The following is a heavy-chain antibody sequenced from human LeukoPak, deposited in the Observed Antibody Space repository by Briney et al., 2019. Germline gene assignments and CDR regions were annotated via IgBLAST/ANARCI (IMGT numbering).Heavy chain of an antibody. J-gene: IGHJ4*02. D-gene: IGHD2-2*01. Sequence: SVKVSCKASGGTFSSYAISWVRQAPGQGLEWMGGIIPIFGTANYAQKFQGRVTITADESTGTAYMELSSLRSEDTAVYYCARDPGYCSSTSCYAFDYWGQGTLVTVSS. CDR1: GGTFSSYA. V-gene: IGHV1-69*01. CDR2: IIPIFGTA. CDR3: ARDPGYCSSTSCYAFDY.